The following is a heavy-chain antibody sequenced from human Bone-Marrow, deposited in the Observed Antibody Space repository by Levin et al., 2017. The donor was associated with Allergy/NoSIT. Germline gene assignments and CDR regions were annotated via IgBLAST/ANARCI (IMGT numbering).Heavy chain of an antibody. CDR2: FYYSGST. Sequence: SETLSLTCTVSGDSISSSSFYWSWIRQPPGKGLEWIGSFYYSGSTYLNPSLKSRVTISVDTSKNQFSLRLSSVTAADTAVYYCATNSGSYLRYFDFWGQGTLVTVSS. CDR3: ATNSGSYLRYFDF. D-gene: IGHD1-26*01. CDR1: GDSISSSSFY. J-gene: IGHJ4*02. V-gene: IGHV4-39*01.